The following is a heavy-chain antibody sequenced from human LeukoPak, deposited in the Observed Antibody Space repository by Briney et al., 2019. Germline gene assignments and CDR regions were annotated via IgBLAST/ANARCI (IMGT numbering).Heavy chain of an antibody. CDR2: VRYHGSDK. J-gene: IGHJ4*02. CDR1: GFTFSSHG. Sequence: PGTSLRLSCAASGFTFSSHGMHWVRQAPGKGLEWVAVVRYHGSDKNYADSVKGRFTISRDNSKNTLYLQMNSLRVEDTALYYCARTCGRDSYGFDSWGQGTLVTVSP. V-gene: IGHV3-33*01. D-gene: IGHD5-24*01. CDR3: ARTCGRDSYGFDS.